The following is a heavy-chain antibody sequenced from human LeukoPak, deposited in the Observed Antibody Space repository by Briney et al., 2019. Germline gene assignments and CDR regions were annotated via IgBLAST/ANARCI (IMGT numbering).Heavy chain of an antibody. Sequence: PGGSLRLSCAASGFTFSTYSMNWVRQAPGQGLEWVSFISSTSSYIYYADSMKGRFTISRDNAKNSLYLQMNSLRAEDTAVYYCARDILTGYSWFDPWGQGTLVTVSS. CDR1: GFTFSTYS. D-gene: IGHD3-9*01. J-gene: IGHJ5*02. CDR3: ARDILTGYSWFDP. V-gene: IGHV3-21*01. CDR2: ISSTSSYI.